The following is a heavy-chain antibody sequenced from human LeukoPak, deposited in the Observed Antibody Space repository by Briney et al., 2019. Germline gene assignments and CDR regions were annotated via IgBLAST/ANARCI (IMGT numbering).Heavy chain of an antibody. CDR3: VQRLDHYGDYRADY. CDR1: GGTFSSYA. Sequence: SVTVSCKASGGTFSSYAISWVRQAPGQGLEWMGRIIPILGIANYAQKFQGRVTITADKSTSTAYMELSSLRSEDTAVYYCVQRLDHYGDYRADYWGQGTLVTVSS. J-gene: IGHJ4*02. V-gene: IGHV1-69*04. D-gene: IGHD4-17*01. CDR2: IIPILGIA.